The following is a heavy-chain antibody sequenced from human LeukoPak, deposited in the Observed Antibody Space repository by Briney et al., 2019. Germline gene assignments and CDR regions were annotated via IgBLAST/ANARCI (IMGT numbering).Heavy chain of an antibody. J-gene: IGHJ4*02. V-gene: IGHV3-23*01. Sequence: SGGSLRLSCAASGFTFSIYAMSWVRQAPGQGLAWGSGTSGSGGGTYYADSVKGRFTISRDNSKNTLYLQMNSLRAEDTAVYYCAKVGGSGSSSWYSRVFDYWGQGTLVTVSS. CDR1: GFTFSIYA. CDR2: TSGSGGGT. D-gene: IGHD6-13*01. CDR3: AKVGGSGSSSWYSRVFDY.